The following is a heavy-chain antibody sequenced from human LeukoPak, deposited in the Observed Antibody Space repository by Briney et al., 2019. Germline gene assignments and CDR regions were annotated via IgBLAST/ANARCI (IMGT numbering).Heavy chain of an antibody. V-gene: IGHV4-34*01. CDR3: ARGVRGYSYEIFDY. J-gene: IGHJ4*02. CDR2: INHSGST. CDR1: GGSFSGYY. Sequence: PSETLSLTCAVYGGSFSGYYWSWIRQPPGKGLEWLGEINHSGSTNYNPSLKSRVTISVDTSKNQFSLKLSSVTAADTAVYYCARGVRGYSYEIFDYWGQGTLVTVSS. D-gene: IGHD5-18*01.